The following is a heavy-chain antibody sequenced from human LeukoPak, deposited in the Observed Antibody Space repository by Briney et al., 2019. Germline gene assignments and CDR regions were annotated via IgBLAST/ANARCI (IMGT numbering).Heavy chain of an antibody. V-gene: IGHV3-74*01. CDR3: ARDSRFSYYFDY. D-gene: IGHD2/OR15-2a*01. Sequence: GGSLRLSCAASGFTFSSYWMHWVRHAPGKGLVWVSRINSDGSSTSYADSVKGRLTISRDNAKNTLYLQMDSLRAEDTAVYYCARDSRFSYYFDYWGQGTLVTVSS. CDR2: INSDGSST. CDR1: GFTFSSYW. J-gene: IGHJ4*02.